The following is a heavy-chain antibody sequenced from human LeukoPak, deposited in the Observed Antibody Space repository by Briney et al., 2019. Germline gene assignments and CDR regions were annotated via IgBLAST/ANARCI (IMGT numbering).Heavy chain of an antibody. CDR3: ARGLRWGITMVRARTYFDY. CDR2: INHSGST. D-gene: IGHD3-10*01. CDR1: GGSFTGYY. J-gene: IGHJ4*02. Sequence: PSETLSLTCAVYGGSFTGYYWSWIRQPPGKGLEWIGDINHSGSTNYNPSLKSRVTISVDTSKNQFSLKLSSVTAADTAVYYCARGLRWGITMVRARTYFDYWGQGTLVTVSS. V-gene: IGHV4-34*01.